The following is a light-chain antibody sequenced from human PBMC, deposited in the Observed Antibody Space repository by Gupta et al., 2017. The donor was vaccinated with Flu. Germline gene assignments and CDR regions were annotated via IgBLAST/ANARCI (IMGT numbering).Light chain of an antibody. CDR3: SSYTGSGTV. Sequence: QSALTQPAYVSGSPGQSITLSCTGTSSDVGAYNYVSWYQQHPGDAPSLMIYEGSYRPSAISNRFSCSTSAITASLTIAVRRAEDEDDYYCSSYTGSGTVFGGGTKVAVL. J-gene: IGLJ3*02. V-gene: IGLV2-14*01. CDR2: EGS. CDR1: SSDVGAYNY.